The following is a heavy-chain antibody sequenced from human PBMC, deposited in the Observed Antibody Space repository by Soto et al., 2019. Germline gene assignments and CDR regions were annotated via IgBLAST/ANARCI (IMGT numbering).Heavy chain of an antibody. D-gene: IGHD1-26*01. Sequence: QSQTLSLTCAISGDSVSSNSAAWNWIRQSPSRGLEWLGRTYYRSKWYNDYAVSVKSRITINPDTSKNQFSLQLNSVTPEDTAVYYCARASGSYYSYYYYMDVWGKGATVTVSS. CDR1: GDSVSSNSAA. V-gene: IGHV6-1*01. CDR2: TYYRSKWYN. CDR3: ARASGSYYSYYYYMDV. J-gene: IGHJ6*03.